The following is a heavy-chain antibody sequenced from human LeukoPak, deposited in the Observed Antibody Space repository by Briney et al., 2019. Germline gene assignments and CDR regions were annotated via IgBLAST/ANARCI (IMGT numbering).Heavy chain of an antibody. Sequence: ASVKVSCKASGYTYTSYGISWVRQAPGQGLEWMGWLSAYNGNTNYAQKLQGRVTMTTDTSTSTAYMELRSLRSDDTAVYYCASSAGYDILTAYLLDYWGQGTLVTVSS. J-gene: IGHJ4*02. V-gene: IGHV1-18*01. CDR2: LSAYNGNT. D-gene: IGHD3-9*01. CDR3: ASSAGYDILTAYLLDY. CDR1: GYTYTSYG.